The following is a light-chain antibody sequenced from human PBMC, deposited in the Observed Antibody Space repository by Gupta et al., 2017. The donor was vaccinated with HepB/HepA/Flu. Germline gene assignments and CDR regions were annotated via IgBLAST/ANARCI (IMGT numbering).Light chain of an antibody. CDR3: SSFSNTTLFV. V-gene: IGLV2-14*01. CDR1: SSDVSDYNY. J-gene: IGLJ3*02. CDR2: DVT. Sequence: QSALTQPASVSGSPGQSITISCTATSSDVSDYNYVSWYQPHPGKAPNLLIYDVTNRPSGISTRFSASKSGNTASLTISGLQAEDDADYYCSSFSNTTLFVFGGGTKLTVL.